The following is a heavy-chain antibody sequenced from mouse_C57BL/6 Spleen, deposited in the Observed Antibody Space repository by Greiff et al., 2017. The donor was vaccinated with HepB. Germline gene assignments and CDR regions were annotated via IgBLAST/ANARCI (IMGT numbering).Heavy chain of an antibody. CDR2: INPNNGGT. D-gene: IGHD1-1*01. J-gene: IGHJ4*01. Sequence: EVQLVESGPELVKPGASVKMSCKASGYTFTDYNMHWVKQSHGKSLEWIGYINPNNGGTSYNQKFKGKATLTVNKSSSTAYMELRSLTSEDSAVYYCAREVPITYYAMDYWGQGTSVTVSS. CDR1: GYTFTDYN. CDR3: AREVPITYYAMDY. V-gene: IGHV1-22*01.